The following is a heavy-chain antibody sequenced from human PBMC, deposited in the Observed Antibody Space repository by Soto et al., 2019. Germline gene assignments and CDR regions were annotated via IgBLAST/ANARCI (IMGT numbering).Heavy chain of an antibody. V-gene: IGHV4-59*08. CDR1: GGSISSYY. J-gene: IGHJ3*02. D-gene: IGHD3-3*01. CDR3: ARGGAFLEWLLFSAFDI. CDR2: IYYSGST. Sequence: SETLSLTCTVSGGSISSYYWSWIRQPPGKGLEWIGYIYYSGSTNYNPSLKSRVTISVDTSKNQFSLKLSSVTAADTAVYYCARGGAFLEWLLFSAFDIWGQGTMVTVSS.